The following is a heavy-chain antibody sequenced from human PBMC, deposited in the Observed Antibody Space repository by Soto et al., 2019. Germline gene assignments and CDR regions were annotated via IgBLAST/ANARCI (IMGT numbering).Heavy chain of an antibody. J-gene: IGHJ6*02. CDR1: GFTFSSYW. CDR2: IKQDGSEK. CDR3: AREAIFGVVKVYYYSGMDV. V-gene: IGHV3-7*01. D-gene: IGHD3-3*01. Sequence: GGSMRLSCAASGFTFSSYWMSWVRQAPGKGLEWVANIKQDGSEKYYVDSVKGRFTISRDNAKNSLYLQMNSLRAEDTAVYYGAREAIFGVVKVYYYSGMDVWGQGTTVTVSS.